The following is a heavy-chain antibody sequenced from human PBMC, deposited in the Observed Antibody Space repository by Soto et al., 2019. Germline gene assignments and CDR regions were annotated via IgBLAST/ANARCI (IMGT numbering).Heavy chain of an antibody. D-gene: IGHD6-13*01. V-gene: IGHV1-69*02. CDR2: ITPMFDIA. J-gene: IGHJ3*02. CDR1: GGSFRTYT. CDR3: TLGSRSAEVFAI. Sequence: QVQLVQSGVEVKKPGSSVKVSCKASGGSFRTYTIFWVRQAPGQGLEWMGRITPMFDIATYAQKFQGIVTFNADKSTGTVYMAMIILTPADTAIYVCTLGSRSAEVFAIWGQGTLVTVSS.